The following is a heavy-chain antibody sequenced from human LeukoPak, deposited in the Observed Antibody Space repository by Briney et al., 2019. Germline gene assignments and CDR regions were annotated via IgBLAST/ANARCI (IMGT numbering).Heavy chain of an antibody. CDR2: IYHSGST. J-gene: IGHJ3*02. D-gene: IGHD2-15*01. CDR1: GGSISSYY. V-gene: IGHV4-38-2*02. Sequence: PSETLSLTCTVSGGSISSYYWGWLRQPPGKGLEWVGGIYHSGSTYYNPSLKSRVTISVDTSKNQFSLKLSSVTAADTAVYYCARDERYCSGGSCYGAFDIWGQGTMVTVSS. CDR3: ARDERYCSGGSCYGAFDI.